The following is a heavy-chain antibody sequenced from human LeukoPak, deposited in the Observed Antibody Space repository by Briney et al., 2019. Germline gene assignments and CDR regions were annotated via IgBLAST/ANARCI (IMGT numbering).Heavy chain of an antibody. Sequence: SETLSLTCTVSGGSISGYYWSWIRQLPGERLEWIGFVYHNGRTTYNPSLESRVTISVDTSRNQVSLNLRFVTAADTALYFCARRRAESSGPSFYYFYMDVWGKGTTVSVSS. J-gene: IGHJ6*03. CDR1: GGSISGYY. V-gene: IGHV4-59*01. CDR3: ARRRAESSGPSFYYFYMDV. CDR2: VYHNGRT. D-gene: IGHD2-8*02.